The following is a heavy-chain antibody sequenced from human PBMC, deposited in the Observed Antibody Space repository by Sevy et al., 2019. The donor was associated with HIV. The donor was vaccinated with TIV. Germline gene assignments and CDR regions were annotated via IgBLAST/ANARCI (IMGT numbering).Heavy chain of an antibody. CDR2: ISYDGSNK. CDR1: GFTFSDYS. D-gene: IGHD1-1*01. J-gene: IGHJ1*01. V-gene: IGHV3-30-3*01. Sequence: GGSLRLSCAASGFTFSDYSMHWVRQAPGKGLEWVATISYDGSNKHYADSVKGRFTLSSDNSKNSLFLQMNSLRAEDTAVYYCALERLSSDVAEYFKNGGQGTLVTVSS. CDR3: ALERLSSDVAEYFKN.